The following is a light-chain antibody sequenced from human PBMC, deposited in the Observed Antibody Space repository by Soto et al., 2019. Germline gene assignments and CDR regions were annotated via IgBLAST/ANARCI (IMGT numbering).Light chain of an antibody. Sequence: DIQMTQSPSSLSASVGDRVTITCRASQSISSYLNWYQQKPGKAPKLLIYAASSLQSGVPSRFSGRGSMIDFNLTISSRRPDDLASYFCEHSDSTPRTSVGGTKAEMK. CDR3: EHSDSTPRT. CDR1: QSISSY. J-gene: IGKJ4*01. CDR2: AAS. V-gene: IGKV1-39*01.